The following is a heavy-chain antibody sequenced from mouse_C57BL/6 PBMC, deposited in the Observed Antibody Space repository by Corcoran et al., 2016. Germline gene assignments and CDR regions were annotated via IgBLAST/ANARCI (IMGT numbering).Heavy chain of an antibody. J-gene: IGHJ3*01. CDR3: ARDGSSRAWFAY. V-gene: IGHV9-3*01. D-gene: IGHD1-1*01. CDR1: GYTFTTYG. Sequence: QIQLVQSGPELKKPGETVKISCKASGYTFTTYGMSWVKQAPGKGLKWMGWINTYSGVPTYADDFKGRFAFSLETSASTAYLQINNLKNEDTATDFCARDGSSRAWFAYWGQGTLVTVSA. CDR2: INTYSGVP.